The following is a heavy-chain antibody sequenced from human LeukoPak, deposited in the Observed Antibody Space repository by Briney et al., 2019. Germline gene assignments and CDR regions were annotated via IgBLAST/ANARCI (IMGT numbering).Heavy chain of an antibody. CDR3: AREGTGSYMDV. CDR1: GFTFSSYG. V-gene: IGHV3-30*03. D-gene: IGHD1/OR15-1a*01. Sequence: GGSLRLSCAASGFTFSSYGMHWARQAPGKGLEWVAVISYDGSNKYYADSVKGRFTISRDNSKNTLYLQMNSLRAEDTAVYYCAREGTGSYMDVWGKGTTVTVSS. CDR2: ISYDGSNK. J-gene: IGHJ6*03.